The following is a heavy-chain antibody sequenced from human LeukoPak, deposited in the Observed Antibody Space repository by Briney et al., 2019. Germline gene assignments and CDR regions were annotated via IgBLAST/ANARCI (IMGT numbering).Heavy chain of an antibody. V-gene: IGHV1-69*05. CDR1: GGTFSSYA. CDR3: ARNGEDELPIDY. D-gene: IGHD4-17*01. J-gene: IGHJ4*02. Sequence: ASVKVSCNASGGTFSSYAISWVRQAPGQGLEWMGRIIPIFGTANYAQKVQGRVTITTDESTSTAYMELSSLSSEDTAVYYCARNGEDELPIDYWGQGALVTVSS. CDR2: IIPIFGTA.